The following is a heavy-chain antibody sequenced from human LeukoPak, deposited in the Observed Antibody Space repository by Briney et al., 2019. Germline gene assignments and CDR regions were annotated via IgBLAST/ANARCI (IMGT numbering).Heavy chain of an antibody. Sequence: PPGGSLRLSCAASGFTFSNYGMSWVRQAPGKGLEWVSSISGGGGTTYYADSVKGRFTISRDKSKNTLYLQMNSLRAEDTAVYYCAKDQRSIAVAGYFDYWGQGTLVTVSS. CDR2: ISGGGGTT. CDR3: AKDQRSIAVAGYFDY. D-gene: IGHD6-19*01. V-gene: IGHV3-23*01. CDR1: GFTFSNYG. J-gene: IGHJ4*02.